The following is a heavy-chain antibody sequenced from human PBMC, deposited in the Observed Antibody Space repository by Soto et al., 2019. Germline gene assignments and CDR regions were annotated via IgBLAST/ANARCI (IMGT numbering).Heavy chain of an antibody. CDR3: ARDRGRLPLGGNYYYILDL. CDR2: IMPIFRTP. V-gene: IGHV1-69*12. J-gene: IGHJ6*04. CDR1: GGTFSNSA. Sequence: QVQLEQSGAEVKKPGSSVKVSCKTSGGTFSNSAISWVRQAPGQGLEWMGGIMPIFRTPDYAQKFQDRVTINEDETTSTVYMDLRGLRSDDTAVYYCARDRGRLPLGGNYYYILDLWVSGTTVTVSS. D-gene: IGHD2-2*01.